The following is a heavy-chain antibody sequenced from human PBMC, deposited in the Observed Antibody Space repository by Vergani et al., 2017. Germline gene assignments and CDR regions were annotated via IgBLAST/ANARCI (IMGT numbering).Heavy chain of an antibody. CDR2: IWYDGSNK. Sequence: QVQLVESEGGVVQPGRSLTLSCVASGFTFSSHGMHWVRQAPGKGLEWVAVIWYDGSNKYYGDSVKGRFTISRDNSKNTLYLQMNSLRVEDTAVYYWARCGNEKRLDSWGQGTLFTVSS. D-gene: IGHD5-12*01. CDR1: GFTFSSHG. J-gene: IGHJ5*01. V-gene: IGHV3-33*01. CDR3: ARCGNEKRLDS.